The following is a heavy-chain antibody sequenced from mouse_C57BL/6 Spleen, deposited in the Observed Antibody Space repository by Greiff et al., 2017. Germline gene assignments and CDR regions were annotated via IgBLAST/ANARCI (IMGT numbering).Heavy chain of an antibody. Sequence: EVHLVESGGDLVKPGGSLKLSCAASGFTFSSYGMSWVRQTPDKRLEWVATISSGGSYTYYPDSVKGRFTISRDNAKNTLYLQMSSLKSEDTAMYYCASHYYGTHYCDYWGQGTTLTVSS. V-gene: IGHV5-6*01. J-gene: IGHJ2*01. CDR3: ASHYYGTHYCDY. CDR1: GFTFSSYG. CDR2: ISSGGSYT. D-gene: IGHD1-1*01.